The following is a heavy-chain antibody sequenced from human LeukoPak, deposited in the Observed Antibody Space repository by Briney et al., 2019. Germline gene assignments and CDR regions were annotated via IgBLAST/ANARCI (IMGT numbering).Heavy chain of an antibody. CDR2: INAGNGNT. CDR1: GYTFTSYA. Sequence: GASVKVSCKASGYTFTSYAMHWVRQAPGQRLEWMGWINAGNGNTKYSQKFQGRVTITRDTSASTAYMELSSLRSEDTAVYYCARDSQSVGYDWGGDFDYWGQGTLVTVSS. V-gene: IGHV1-3*01. J-gene: IGHJ4*02. CDR3: ARDSQSVGYDWGGDFDY. D-gene: IGHD5-12*01.